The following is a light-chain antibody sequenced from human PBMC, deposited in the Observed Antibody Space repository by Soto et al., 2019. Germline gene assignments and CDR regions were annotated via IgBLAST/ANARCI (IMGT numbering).Light chain of an antibody. CDR2: GAS. Sequence: EIVLTQSPGTLSLSPGERATLSCRASQSVASSYLAWYQQKPGQAPRLLIYGASSRATGIPDRFSGSGSGTDFTLTISRLEPEDFAVYYCQQHRSSPRTFGQGTKVEIK. CDR1: QSVASSY. V-gene: IGKV3-20*01. CDR3: QQHRSSPRT. J-gene: IGKJ1*01.